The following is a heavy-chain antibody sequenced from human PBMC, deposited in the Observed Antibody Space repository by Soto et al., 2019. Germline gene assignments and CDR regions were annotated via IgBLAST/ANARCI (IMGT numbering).Heavy chain of an antibody. CDR2: IIPIFGTA. CDR1: GGTFSSYA. D-gene: IGHD1-1*01. CDR3: ARDTTGTSGEQYFDY. V-gene: IGHV1-69*13. J-gene: IGHJ4*02. Sequence: SVKVSCKASGGTFSSYAISWVRQAPGQGLEWMGGIIPIFGTANYAQKFQGRVTITADESTSTAYMELSSLRSEDTAVYYCARDTTGTSGEQYFDYCGQGTLVTTSS.